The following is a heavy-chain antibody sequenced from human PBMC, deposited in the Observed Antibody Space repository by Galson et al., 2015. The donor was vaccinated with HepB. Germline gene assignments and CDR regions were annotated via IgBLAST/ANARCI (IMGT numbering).Heavy chain of an antibody. CDR2: IRYDGSNK. V-gene: IGHV3-30*02. J-gene: IGHJ4*02. Sequence: SLRLSCAASGFTFSSYGMHWVRQAPGKGLEWVAFIRYDGSNKYYADSVKGRFTISRDNSKNTLYLQMNSLRAEDTAVYYCAKETGSSGYYYGVGLDYWGQGTLVTVSS. CDR1: GFTFSSYG. CDR3: AKETGSSGYYYGVGLDY. D-gene: IGHD3-22*01.